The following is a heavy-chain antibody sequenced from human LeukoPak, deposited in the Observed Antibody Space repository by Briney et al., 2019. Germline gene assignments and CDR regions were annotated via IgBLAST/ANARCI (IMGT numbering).Heavy chain of an antibody. CDR1: GFTFSSYA. V-gene: IGHV3-30-3*01. CDR2: ISYDGSNK. Sequence: GSLRLSCAASGFTFSSYAMHWVRQAPGKGLEWVAVISYDGSNKYYADSVKGRFTISRDNSKNTLYLQMNSLRAEDTAVYYCARFSDYYDSSGNPHYFDYWGQGTLVTVSS. D-gene: IGHD3-22*01. CDR3: ARFSDYYDSSGNPHYFDY. J-gene: IGHJ4*02.